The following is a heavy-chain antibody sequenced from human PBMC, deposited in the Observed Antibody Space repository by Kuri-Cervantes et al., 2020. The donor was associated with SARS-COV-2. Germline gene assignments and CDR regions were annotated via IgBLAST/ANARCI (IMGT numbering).Heavy chain of an antibody. V-gene: IGHV3-30*02. CDR2: IRYDGSNK. CDR1: GFTFSSYG. D-gene: IGHD1-26*01. J-gene: IGHJ6*03. Sequence: GESLKISCAASGFTFSSYGMHWVRQAPGKGLEWVAFIRYDGSNKYYADSVEGRFTISRDNSKNTLYLQMNSLRAEDTAVYYCAEALEGGATSLYYYYYYMDVWGKGTTVTVSS. CDR3: AEALEGGATSLYYYYYYMDV.